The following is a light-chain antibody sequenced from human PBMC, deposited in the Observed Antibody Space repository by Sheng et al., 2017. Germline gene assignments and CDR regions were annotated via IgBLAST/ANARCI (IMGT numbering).Light chain of an antibody. J-gene: IGKJ1*01. CDR1: KSISSY. CDR2: AAS. CDR3: QQSYITLWT. Sequence: DIQMTQSPSSLSASVGDRVTITCRASKSISSYLNWYQQKPGKAPKLLISAASSLQSGVPSRFSGSGSGTDFTLTISSLQPEDFATYYCQQSYITLWTFGQGTKVEIK. V-gene: IGKV1-39*01.